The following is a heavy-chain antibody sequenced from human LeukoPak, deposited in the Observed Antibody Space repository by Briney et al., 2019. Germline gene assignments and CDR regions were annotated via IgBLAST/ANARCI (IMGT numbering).Heavy chain of an antibody. D-gene: IGHD6-6*01. J-gene: IGHJ4*02. CDR2: ISGSGGST. V-gene: IGHV3-23*01. Sequence: GGSLRLSCAASGFTFSSYAMNWVRQAPGKGLEWVSVISGSGGSTYYADSVKGRFTISRDNSKNTLYLQMNSLRAEDTAVYYCAKGSRSIAVDNLCDYWGQGTLVTVSS. CDR1: GFTFSSYA. CDR3: AKGSRSIAVDNLCDY.